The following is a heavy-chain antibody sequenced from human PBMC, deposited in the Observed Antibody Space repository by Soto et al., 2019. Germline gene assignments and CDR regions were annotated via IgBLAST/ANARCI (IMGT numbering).Heavy chain of an antibody. V-gene: IGHV3-33*01. J-gene: IGHJ6*03. CDR3: ARDRLDTRFAGKVRDYYMDV. CDR2: IWYDGSNK. D-gene: IGHD6-13*01. CDR1: GFTFSSYG. Sequence: HPGGSLRLSCAASGFTFSSYGMHWVRQAPGKGLEWVAVIWYDGSNKYYADSVEGRFTISRDNSKNTLYLQMNSLRAEDTAVYYCARDRLDTRFAGKVRDYYMDVWGKGTTVTVSS.